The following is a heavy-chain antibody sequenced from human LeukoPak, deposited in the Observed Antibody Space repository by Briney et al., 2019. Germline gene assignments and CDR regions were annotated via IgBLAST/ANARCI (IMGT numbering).Heavy chain of an antibody. Sequence: KPSETLSLTCAVYGGSFSGYYWSWVRQPPGKGLEWIGEINHSGSTNYNPSLKSRVTISVDTSKNQFSLKLSSVTAADTAVYYCARGGNGWDYYNYGMDAWGQGTTVTVSS. CDR2: INHSGST. V-gene: IGHV4-34*01. D-gene: IGHD6-19*01. CDR3: ARGGNGWDYYNYGMDA. CDR1: GGSFSGYY. J-gene: IGHJ6*02.